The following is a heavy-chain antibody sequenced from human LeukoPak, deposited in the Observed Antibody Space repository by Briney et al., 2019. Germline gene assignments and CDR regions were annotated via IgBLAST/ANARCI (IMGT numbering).Heavy chain of an antibody. CDR3: ARHELDYGDYYYGMDV. V-gene: IGHV5-51*01. J-gene: IGHJ6*02. CDR1: GYSFTSYW. CDR2: IYPGDSDT. Sequence: GASLKISCKGSGYSFTSYWIGWVRQMPGKGLGWMGIIYPGDSDTRYSPSLQGQVTISADKSISTAYLQWSSLKASDTAMYYCARHELDYGDYYYGMDVWGQGTTVTVSS. D-gene: IGHD4-17*01.